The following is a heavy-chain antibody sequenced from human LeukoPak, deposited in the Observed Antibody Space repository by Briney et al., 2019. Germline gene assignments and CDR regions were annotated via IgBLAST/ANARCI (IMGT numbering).Heavy chain of an antibody. CDR1: GLIVSSNY. D-gene: IGHD3-10*01. CDR3: ARDRITMVRGVIIKLYGMDV. CDR2: IYSGGGGGST. V-gene: IGHV3-53*01. J-gene: IGHJ6*04. Sequence: GGSLRLSCAASGLIVSSNYMSWVRQAPGKGLEWVSVIYSGGGGGSTYYVDSVKGRFTISRDNSKNTLYLQMNSLRAEDTAVYYCARDRITMVRGVIIKLYGMDVWGKGTTVTVSS.